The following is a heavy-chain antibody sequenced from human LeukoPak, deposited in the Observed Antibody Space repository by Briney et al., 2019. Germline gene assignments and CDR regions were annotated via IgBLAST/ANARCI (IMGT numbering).Heavy chain of an antibody. CDR3: ARMVVKYQLRRGMDV. D-gene: IGHD2-2*01. CDR1: GFTFSSYA. CDR2: ISYDGSNK. Sequence: GGSLRLSCAASGFTFSSYAMHWVRQAPGKGLEWVAVISYDGSNKYYADSVKGRFTISRDNSKNTLYLQMNSLRAEDTAVYYCARMVVKYQLRRGMDVWGQGTTVTVSS. V-gene: IGHV3-30*04. J-gene: IGHJ6*02.